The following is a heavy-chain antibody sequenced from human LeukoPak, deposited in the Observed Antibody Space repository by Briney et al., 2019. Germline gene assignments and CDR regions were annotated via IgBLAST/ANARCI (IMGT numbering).Heavy chain of an antibody. Sequence: SETLSLTCTVSGGSISSYYWSWIRQPSGKGLEWIGYIYYSGSTNYNPSLKSRVTISVDTSKNQFSLKLSSVTAADTAVYYCARHGDLDAFDIWGQGTMVTVSS. J-gene: IGHJ3*02. CDR3: ARHGDLDAFDI. D-gene: IGHD3/OR15-3a*01. V-gene: IGHV4-59*08. CDR2: IYYSGST. CDR1: GGSISSYY.